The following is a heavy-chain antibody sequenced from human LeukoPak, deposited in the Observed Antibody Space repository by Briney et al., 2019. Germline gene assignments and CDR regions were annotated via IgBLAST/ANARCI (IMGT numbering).Heavy chain of an antibody. V-gene: IGHV3-23*01. J-gene: IGHJ4*02. CDR2: ISGGGGSA. D-gene: IGHD1-26*01. CDR3: AKGGKWDVTPFDY. Sequence: GGSLRLSCAASGFTFTSYSMNWVRQAPGKGLEWVSTISGGGGSAYYADSVKGRFTISRDNSKNTLYLQVNSLRAEDTAVFYCAKGGKWDVTPFDYWGQGTLVTVSS. CDR1: GFTFTSYS.